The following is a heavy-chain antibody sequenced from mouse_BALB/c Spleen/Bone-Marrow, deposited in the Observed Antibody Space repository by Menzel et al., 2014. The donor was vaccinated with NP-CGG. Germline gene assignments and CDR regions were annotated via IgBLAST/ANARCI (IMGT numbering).Heavy chain of an antibody. D-gene: IGHD1-1*01. CDR1: GDSITSGYS. Sequence: VQLQQSGPGLVKPSQSLSLTCSVTGDSITSGYSWNWIRQFPGNKLEWMGYISYDGSNNYNPSLKNRISITRDTSKNQFFLKLNSVTTEDTATYYCARDQLRFDYWGQGTTLTVSS. CDR2: ISYDGSN. V-gene: IGHV3-6*02. J-gene: IGHJ2*01. CDR3: ARDQLRFDY.